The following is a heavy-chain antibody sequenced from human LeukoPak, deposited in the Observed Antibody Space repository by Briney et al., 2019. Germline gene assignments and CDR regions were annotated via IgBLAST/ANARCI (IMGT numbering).Heavy chain of an antibody. D-gene: IGHD4-17*01. Sequence: PSETLSLTCTVSGGYISSSSYYWGWIRQPPGKGLEWIGSIYYSGSTYYNPSLKSRVTISVDTSKNQFSLKLSSVTAADTAVYYCARVVHDYGDYEDYYYYYMDVWGKGTTVTVSS. CDR3: ARVVHDYGDYEDYYYYYMDV. J-gene: IGHJ6*03. CDR2: IYYSGST. CDR1: GGYISSSSYY. V-gene: IGHV4-39*07.